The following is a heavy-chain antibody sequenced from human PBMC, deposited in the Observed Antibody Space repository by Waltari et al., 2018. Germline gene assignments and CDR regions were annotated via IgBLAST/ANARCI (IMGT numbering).Heavy chain of an antibody. CDR2: ITWNSGSI. CDR1: GFPFADYA. J-gene: IGHJ4*02. CDR3: AKPRPGQQLIRTLFDY. D-gene: IGHD6-13*01. V-gene: IGHV3-9*01. Sequence: EVQLVESGGGLVQPGRSLRLSCAAYGFPFADYAMHWVRQAPGKGLEWVSGITWNSGSIGYADSVKGRFTISRDNAKNSLYLQMNSLRADDTALYYCAKPRPGQQLIRTLFDYWGQGTLVTVSS.